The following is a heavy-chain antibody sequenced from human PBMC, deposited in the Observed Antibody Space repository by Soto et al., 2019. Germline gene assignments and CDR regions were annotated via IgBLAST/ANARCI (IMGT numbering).Heavy chain of an antibody. J-gene: IGHJ4*02. Sequence: PSETLSLTCTVSGGSISSGGYYWSWIRQHPGKGLEWIGYIYYSGSTYYNPSLKSRVTISVDTSKNQFSLKLSSVTAADTAVYYCARELGTGDGISGLTYYFDYWGQGTLVTVSS. D-gene: IGHD7-27*01. CDR3: ARELGTGDGISGLTYYFDY. CDR1: GGSISSGGYY. CDR2: IYYSGST. V-gene: IGHV4-31*03.